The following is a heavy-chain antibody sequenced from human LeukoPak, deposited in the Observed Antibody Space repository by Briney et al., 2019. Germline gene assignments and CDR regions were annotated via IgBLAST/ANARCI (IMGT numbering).Heavy chain of an antibody. Sequence: ASVKVSCKASGYTFTGYYMHWVRQAPGQGLEWMGWINPNSGGTSYAQKFQGRVTMTRDTSISTAYMELSRLRSDDTAVYYCARDLDEWELPGWGQGTLVTVSS. CDR2: INPNSGGT. V-gene: IGHV1-2*02. CDR3: ARDLDEWELPG. D-gene: IGHD1-26*01. J-gene: IGHJ4*02. CDR1: GYTFTGYY.